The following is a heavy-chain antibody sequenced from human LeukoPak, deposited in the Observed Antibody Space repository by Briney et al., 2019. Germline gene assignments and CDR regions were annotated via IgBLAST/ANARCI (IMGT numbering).Heavy chain of an antibody. V-gene: IGHV4-38-2*01. J-gene: IGHJ3*02. Sequence: PSETLSLTCDVSGYSISSGYYWGWVRQPPGKGLEWIVSSNRTGSTHYNPSLKSRVTISVDTSKNQFSLKLTSVTAADTAMYYCARHYWTPGAFDIWGQGAMVTVS. CDR3: ARHYWTPGAFDI. CDR2: SNRTGST. CDR1: GYSISSGYY. D-gene: IGHD3/OR15-3a*01.